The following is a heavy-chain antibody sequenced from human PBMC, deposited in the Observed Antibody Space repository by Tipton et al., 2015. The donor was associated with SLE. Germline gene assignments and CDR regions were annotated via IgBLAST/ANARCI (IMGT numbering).Heavy chain of an antibody. CDR1: GGSISSYY. V-gene: IGHV4-59*08. CDR2: SSYTGST. J-gene: IGHJ6*02. Sequence: TLSLTCTVSGGSISSYYWGWIRQPPGKGLEWIGYSSYTGSTNYNPSLKSRVTISVDTSKNQFSLKLNSVTAADTAVYYCACQPRRGYVYGMDVWGQGTTVTVSS. CDR3: ACQPRRGYVYGMDV. D-gene: IGHD3-16*01.